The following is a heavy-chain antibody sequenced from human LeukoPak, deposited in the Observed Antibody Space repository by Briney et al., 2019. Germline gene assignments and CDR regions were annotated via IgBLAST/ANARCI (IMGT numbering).Heavy chain of an antibody. Sequence: GGSLRLSCAASGFTFSSYAMSWVRQAPGKGLEWVSAISGSGGSTYCADSVKGRFTISRDNSKNTLYLQMNSLRAEDTAVYYCAKDPSITMVRGVPFDYWGQGTLVTVSS. CDR3: AKDPSITMVRGVPFDY. D-gene: IGHD3-10*01. J-gene: IGHJ4*02. V-gene: IGHV3-23*01. CDR2: ISGSGGST. CDR1: GFTFSSYA.